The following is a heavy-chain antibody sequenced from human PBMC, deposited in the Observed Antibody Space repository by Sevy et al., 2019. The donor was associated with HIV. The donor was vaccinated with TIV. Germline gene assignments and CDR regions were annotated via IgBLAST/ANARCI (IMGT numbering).Heavy chain of an antibody. Sequence: GGSLTLSCAASGFTFSNYAMSWVRQAPGKGLQWVSVISTSGDNTYYADSVKGRCTSSRDNSKNILYLQMSSLIAEDTAVYFRAKDPPNQDWFDSSSSGCFDSWGQGTLVTVSS. CDR2: ISTSGDNT. J-gene: IGHJ5*01. CDR1: GFTFSNYA. CDR3: AKDPPNQDWFDSSSSGCFDS. D-gene: IGHD3-22*01. V-gene: IGHV3-23*01.